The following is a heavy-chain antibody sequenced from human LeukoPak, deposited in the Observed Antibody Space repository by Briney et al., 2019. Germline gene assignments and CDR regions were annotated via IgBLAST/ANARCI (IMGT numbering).Heavy chain of an antibody. V-gene: IGHV3-66*01. Sequence: TGGSLRLSCAASGFTVSSNYMSWVRQTPGKGLEWVSVIYSGGTTYYADSVKGRFTISRDNSKNTLHLQMNSLRAEDTAVYYCATDTPNSYYGMDVWGQGTTVTLSS. D-gene: IGHD2-15*01. J-gene: IGHJ6*02. CDR3: ATDTPNSYYGMDV. CDR1: GFTVSSNY. CDR2: IYSGGTT.